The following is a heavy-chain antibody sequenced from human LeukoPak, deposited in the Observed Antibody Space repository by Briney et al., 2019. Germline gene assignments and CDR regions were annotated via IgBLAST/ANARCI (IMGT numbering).Heavy chain of an antibody. CDR1: GFTFNAFG. CDR2: IGTTSGAI. V-gene: IGHV3-48*01. Sequence: PGGSLRLSCAASGFTFNAFGMNWVRQAPGKGLEWVSYIGTTSGAIYYADSVKGRFTISRDSAKNSLYLQMNSLRAEDTAVYYCARFRTWGDKEFDYWGQGTLVTVSS. J-gene: IGHJ4*02. D-gene: IGHD2-21*02. CDR3: ARFRTWGDKEFDY.